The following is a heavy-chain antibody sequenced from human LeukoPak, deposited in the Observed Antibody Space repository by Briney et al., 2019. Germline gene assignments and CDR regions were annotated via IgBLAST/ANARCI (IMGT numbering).Heavy chain of an antibody. V-gene: IGHV4-59*01. Sequence: SETLSLTCTVSGGSISGYYWSWIRQPPGKGVEWIGYIYYSGSTSYNPSLKSRVTISVDTSKNQFSLKLSSVTAADTAVYYCARWTWGNFDYWGQGTLVTVSS. CDR3: ARWTWGNFDY. D-gene: IGHD3-16*01. J-gene: IGHJ4*02. CDR2: IYYSGST. CDR1: GGSISGYY.